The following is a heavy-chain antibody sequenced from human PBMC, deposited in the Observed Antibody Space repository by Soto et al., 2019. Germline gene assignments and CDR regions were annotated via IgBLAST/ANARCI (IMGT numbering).Heavy chain of an antibody. CDR2: INPNSGGT. CDR3: ARADLGYQLLGAVGY. V-gene: IGHV1-2*02. Sequence: ASVKVSCKASGYTFTGYYMHWVRQAPGQGLEWMGWINPNSGGTKYAQKFQGRVTMNRDTSISTAYMELSRLRSDDTAVYYCARADLGYQLLGAVGYWGQGTLVTVSS. CDR1: GYTFTGYY. D-gene: IGHD2-2*01. J-gene: IGHJ4*02.